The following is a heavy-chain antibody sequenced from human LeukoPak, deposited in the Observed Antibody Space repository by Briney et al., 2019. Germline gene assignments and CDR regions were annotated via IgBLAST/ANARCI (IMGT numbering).Heavy chain of an antibody. CDR3: ARGFSTYYDYVWGSYRYYYFAY. D-gene: IGHD3-16*02. J-gene: IGHJ4*02. Sequence: SETLSLTCTVSGGSISSYYWSWIRQPPGKGLGGRGYIYDSGSTNYNTSLNTRVTISVDTSKNQFSLKLSSVTAADLAVYYCARGFSTYYDYVWGSYRYYYFAYWGQGPLVTVS. CDR1: GGSISSYY. V-gene: IGHV4-59*12. CDR2: IYDSGST.